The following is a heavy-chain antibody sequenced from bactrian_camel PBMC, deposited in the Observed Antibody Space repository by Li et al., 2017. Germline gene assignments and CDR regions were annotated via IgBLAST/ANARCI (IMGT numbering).Heavy chain of an antibody. CDR3: AAGFTRNCPAVAYMY. Sequence: QLVESGGGSVEAGRSLRLACNATTGYTYSRTCMGWFRQAPGKERERVGSMLGDGKPTYADSVKGRFTISKEKVNHTLYLQMTNLTPEDTATYYCAAGFTRNCPAVAYMYWGKGTQVTVS. CDR2: MLGDGKP. V-gene: IGHV3S68*01. J-gene: IGHJ4*01. CDR1: GYTYSRTC. D-gene: IGHD7*01.